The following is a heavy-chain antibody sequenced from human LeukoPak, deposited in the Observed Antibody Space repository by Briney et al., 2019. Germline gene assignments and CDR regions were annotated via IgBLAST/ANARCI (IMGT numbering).Heavy chain of an antibody. CDR1: GFTFSSYA. D-gene: IGHD5-18*01. CDR2: ISGSGGST. Sequence: PGGSLRLSCAASGFTFSSYAMSWVRQAPGKGLEWVSAISGSGGSTYYADSVKGRFTISRDNSKNTLYLQMNSLRAEDTAVYYCASKVDTAMVLHYGMDVWGQGTTVTVSS. CDR3: ASKVDTAMVLHYGMDV. V-gene: IGHV3-23*01. J-gene: IGHJ6*02.